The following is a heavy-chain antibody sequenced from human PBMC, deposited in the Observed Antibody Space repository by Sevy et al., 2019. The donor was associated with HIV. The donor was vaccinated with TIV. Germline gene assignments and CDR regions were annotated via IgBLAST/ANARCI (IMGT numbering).Heavy chain of an antibody. CDR2: IKPDGSDK. J-gene: IGHJ5*02. Sequence: GGSLRLSCAASGFTFSKYWMSWVRQAPGKGLEWVANIKPDGSDKYYVGSLKGRFTIYRDNAKNFLYLEMNNLGAEDTAVYYCARVIDYGELCNWFDPWGQGTLVTVSS. CDR3: ARVIDYGELCNWFDP. D-gene: IGHD4-17*01. CDR1: GFTFSKYW. V-gene: IGHV3-7*01.